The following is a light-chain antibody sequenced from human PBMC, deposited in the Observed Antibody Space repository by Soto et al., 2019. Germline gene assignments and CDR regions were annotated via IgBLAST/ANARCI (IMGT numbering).Light chain of an antibody. CDR2: WAS. Sequence: DIVMTQSPDSLRVSLCERATVNCKSSQSVLYAANNKNYLAWYQQKQGQPPKLLIYWASTRQSGVPDRFRGSVSGTDGTITISSLKDEDWSVYYCHQYYSTTLTFGGGTKVDIK. CDR3: HQYYSTTLT. V-gene: IGKV4-1*01. CDR1: QSVLYAANNKNY. J-gene: IGKJ4*01.